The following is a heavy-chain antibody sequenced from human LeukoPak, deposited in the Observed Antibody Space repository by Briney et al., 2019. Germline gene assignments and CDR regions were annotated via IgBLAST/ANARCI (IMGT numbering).Heavy chain of an antibody. CDR3: AKGGVRGYDFDY. V-gene: IGHV3-23*01. CDR1: GFTFSGYA. D-gene: IGHD5-12*01. Sequence: QPGGSLRLSCAASGFTFSGYAMSWVRQAPGKGLEWVSAISGSGGSTYYADSVKGRFTISRDNSKNTLYLQMNSLRAEDTAVYYCAKGGVRGYDFDYWGQGTLVTVSS. CDR2: ISGSGGST. J-gene: IGHJ4*02.